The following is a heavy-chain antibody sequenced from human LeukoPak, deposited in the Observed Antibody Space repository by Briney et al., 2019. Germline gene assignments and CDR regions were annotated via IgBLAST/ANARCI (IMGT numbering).Heavy chain of an antibody. CDR1: GFTFSTYG. Sequence: GGSLRLSCAASGFTFSTYGMHWVRQAPGKGLERVALISEDGSNKQYADSVKGRFTISRDNSENTLYLQMNSLRGEDTAVYFCAKDLMALPGLDYFDYWGQGTLVTVSS. J-gene: IGHJ4*02. CDR3: AKDLMALPGLDYFDY. CDR2: ISEDGSNK. V-gene: IGHV3-30*18. D-gene: IGHD1-7*01.